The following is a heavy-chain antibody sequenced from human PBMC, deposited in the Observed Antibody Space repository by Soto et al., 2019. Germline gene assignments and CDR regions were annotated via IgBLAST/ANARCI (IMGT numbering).Heavy chain of an antibody. CDR2: IWYDGSNK. Sequence: QVQLVESGGGVVQPGRSLRLSCAASGFTFSSYGMHWVRQAPGKGLEWVAVIWYDGSNKYYADSVKGRFTISRDNSKNTLYLQMNSLRAEDTAVYYWARDGSRDGYNWGDYWGQGTLVTVSS. D-gene: IGHD5-12*01. J-gene: IGHJ4*02. CDR3: ARDGSRDGYNWGDY. CDR1: GFTFSSYG. V-gene: IGHV3-33*01.